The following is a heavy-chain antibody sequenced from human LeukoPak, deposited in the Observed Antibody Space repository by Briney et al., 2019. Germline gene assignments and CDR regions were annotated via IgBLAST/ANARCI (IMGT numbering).Heavy chain of an antibody. Sequence: GGSLRLSCAASGFTFSSYGMHWVRQAPGKGLEWVAFMRYDGSNKYYADSVKGRFIISRDNSKNTLYLQMNSLRAEDTAVYYCAKDHDSSGYYYFDYWGQGTLVTVSS. J-gene: IGHJ4*02. CDR1: GFTFSSYG. D-gene: IGHD3-22*01. V-gene: IGHV3-30*02. CDR3: AKDHDSSGYYYFDY. CDR2: MRYDGSNK.